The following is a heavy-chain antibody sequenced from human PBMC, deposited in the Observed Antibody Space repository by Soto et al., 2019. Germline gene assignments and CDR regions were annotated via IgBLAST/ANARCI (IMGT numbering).Heavy chain of an antibody. CDR3: ARDVGGRSTWGSYRYTK. CDR2: IIPIFGTA. CDR1: GGTFSSYA. V-gene: IGHV1-69*06. Sequence: SVKVSCKASGGTFSSYAISWVRQAPGQGLEWMGGIIPIFGTANYAQKFQGRATITADKSTSTAYMELSSLRSEDTAVYYCARDVGGRSTWGSYRYTKWGQGTLVTVSS. D-gene: IGHD3-16*02. J-gene: IGHJ4*02.